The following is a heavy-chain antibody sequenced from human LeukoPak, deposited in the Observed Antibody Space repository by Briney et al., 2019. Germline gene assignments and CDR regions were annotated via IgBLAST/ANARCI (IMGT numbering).Heavy chain of an antibody. D-gene: IGHD3-3*01. Sequence: SVKVSCKASGYTFTGYYMHWVRQAPGQGLEWMGRIIPILGIANYAQKFQGRVAITADKSTSTAYMELSSLRSEDTAVYYCARDTSITIFGVVIGELGWGQGTLVTVSS. V-gene: IGHV1-69*04. CDR3: ARDTSITIFGVVIGELG. CDR2: IIPILGIA. CDR1: GYTFTGYY. J-gene: IGHJ4*02.